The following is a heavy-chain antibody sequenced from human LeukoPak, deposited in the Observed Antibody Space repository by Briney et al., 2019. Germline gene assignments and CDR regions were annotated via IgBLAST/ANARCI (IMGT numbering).Heavy chain of an antibody. V-gene: IGHV1-24*01. CDR3: ATTPRGCTNGVCRYYYYYYGMDV. CDR1: GYTLTELS. Sequence: RASVNVSCKVSGYTLTELSMHWVRQAPGKGLEWMGGFDPEDGETIYAQKFQGRVTMTEDTSTDTAYMELSSLRSEDTAVYYCATTPRGCTNGVCRYYYYYYGMDVWGQGTTITVSS. CDR2: FDPEDGET. D-gene: IGHD2-8*01. J-gene: IGHJ6*02.